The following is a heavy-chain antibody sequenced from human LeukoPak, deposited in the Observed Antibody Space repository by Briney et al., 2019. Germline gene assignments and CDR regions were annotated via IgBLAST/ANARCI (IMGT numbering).Heavy chain of an antibody. Sequence: PSETLSLTCTVSGYSISSGYYWGWFRQPPGKGLEWIGSIYHSGSTYYNPSLKSRVTISVDTSKNQFSLKLSSVTAADTAVYYCARAHYDILTGGNWFDPWGQGTLVTVSS. J-gene: IGHJ5*02. CDR1: GYSISSGYY. D-gene: IGHD3-9*01. V-gene: IGHV4-38-2*02. CDR2: IYHSGST. CDR3: ARAHYDILTGGNWFDP.